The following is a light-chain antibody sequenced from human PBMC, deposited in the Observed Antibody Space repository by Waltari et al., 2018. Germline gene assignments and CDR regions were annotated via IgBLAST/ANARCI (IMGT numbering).Light chain of an antibody. J-gene: IGLJ2*01. CDR3: CTFTSSGTWV. CDR1: SDVGNYHL. V-gene: IGLV2-23*01. Sequence: QSALTQPASVSGSPGQSIPISCTSDVGNYHLVSWYQQRPGPAPKLKIYGATKRPSGVSDRFSGSKSVTTASLTISGLQAEDEADYYCCTFTSSGTWVFGGGPKLTVL. CDR2: GAT.